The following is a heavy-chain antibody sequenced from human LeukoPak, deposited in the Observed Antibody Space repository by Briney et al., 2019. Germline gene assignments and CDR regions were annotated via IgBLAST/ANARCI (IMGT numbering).Heavy chain of an antibody. D-gene: IGHD4-17*01. J-gene: IGHJ6*02. V-gene: IGHV3-30*04. Sequence: GGSLRLSCAASAFTFSTYTMHWVRQAPGKGLEWVAIISNDGRNKYYADSVKGRFTISRDNSKNTLYLQMNCLRAEDTAVYYCARDYGDYGGYYGLDVWGQGTPVTVSS. CDR1: AFTFSTYT. CDR3: ARDYGDYGGYYGLDV. CDR2: ISNDGRNK.